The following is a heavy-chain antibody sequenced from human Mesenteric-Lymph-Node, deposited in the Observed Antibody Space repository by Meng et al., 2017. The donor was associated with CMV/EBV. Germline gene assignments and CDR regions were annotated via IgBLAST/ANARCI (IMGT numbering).Heavy chain of an antibody. Sequence: GSLRLSCTVSGGSISSYYWSWIRQPAGKGLEWIGNVYYTGSTNYNPSLKSRVTISVDTSKNQFSLKLSSVTAADTAVYYCARAPVTSRYFDYWGQGTLVTVSS. CDR1: GGSISSYY. V-gene: IGHV4-59*01. D-gene: IGHD4-17*01. CDR3: ARAPVTSRYFDY. J-gene: IGHJ4*02. CDR2: VYYTGST.